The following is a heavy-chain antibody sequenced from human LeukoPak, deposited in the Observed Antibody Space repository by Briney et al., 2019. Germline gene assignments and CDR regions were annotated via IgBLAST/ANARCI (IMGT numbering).Heavy chain of an antibody. CDR1: GGSINNYY. CDR2: IYYSGST. V-gene: IGHV4-59*01. Sequence: PSETLSLTCTVSGGSINNYYWSWIRQPPGKGLEWIGYIYYSGSTNYNPSLKSRVTISVDTSKNQFSLKLSSVTAADTAVYYCARTDTVSGIRSFDYWGQGTLVTVSS. CDR3: ARTDTVSGIRSFDY. D-gene: IGHD5/OR15-5a*01. J-gene: IGHJ4*02.